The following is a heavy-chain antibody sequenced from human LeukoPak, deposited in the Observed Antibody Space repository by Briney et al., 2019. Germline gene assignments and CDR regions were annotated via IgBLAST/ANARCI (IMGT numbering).Heavy chain of an antibody. CDR1: GFTVSSNY. Sequence: GGSLRLSCAASGFTVSSNYMTWVRQAPGKGLEWVSLIYSGGSTYYADSVKGRFTISRDNSKNTLYLQMNSLRAEDTAVYYCAREIYSSSSGLGAFDIWGQGTMVTVSS. D-gene: IGHD6-6*01. CDR3: AREIYSSSSGLGAFDI. V-gene: IGHV3-53*01. CDR2: IYSGGST. J-gene: IGHJ3*02.